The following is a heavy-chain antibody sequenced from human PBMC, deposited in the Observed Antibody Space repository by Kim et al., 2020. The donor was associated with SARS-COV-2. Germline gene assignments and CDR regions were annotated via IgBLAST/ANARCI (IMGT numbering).Heavy chain of an antibody. D-gene: IGHD4-17*01. J-gene: IGHJ3*02. CDR1: GGSISSSSYY. V-gene: IGHV4-39*01. Sequence: SETLSLTCTVSGGSISSSSYYWGWIRQPPGKGLEWIGSIYYSGSTYYNPSLKSRVTISVDTSKNQFSLKLSSVTAADTAVYYCARLRSTVTYERPNAFDIWGQGTMVTVSS. CDR3: ARLRSTVTYERPNAFDI. CDR2: IYYSGST.